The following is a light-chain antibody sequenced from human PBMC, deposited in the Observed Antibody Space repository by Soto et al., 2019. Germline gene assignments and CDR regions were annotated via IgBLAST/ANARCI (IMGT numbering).Light chain of an antibody. J-gene: IGLJ1*01. CDR2: EVT. CDR1: SSDIGSYDL. V-gene: IGLV2-23*02. Sequence: QSALTQPASVSGSPGQSITISCTGTSSDIGSYDLLSWYQQHPGKAPKLMIYEVTKRPSGVSNRFSGSKSGNTASLTTSGLQAEDEADYYCCSSRGSGNIFGAGTKVTVL. CDR3: CSSRGSGNI.